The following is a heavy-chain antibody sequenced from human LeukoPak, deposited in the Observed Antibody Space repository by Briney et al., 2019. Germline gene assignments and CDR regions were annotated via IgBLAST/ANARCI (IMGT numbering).Heavy chain of an antibody. D-gene: IGHD6-13*01. J-gene: IGHJ4*02. CDR3: ARDIYSSSWTAPYS. CDR1: GGSVGSGNYY. V-gene: IGHV4-61*01. CDR2: IYYSGST. Sequence: SETLSLTCTVSGGSVGSGNYYWSWIRQPPGKGLEWIGYIYYSGSTNYNPSLKSRVTISVDTSKNQFSLKLTSVTAADTAVYYCARDIYSSSWTAPYSWGQGTLVTVSS.